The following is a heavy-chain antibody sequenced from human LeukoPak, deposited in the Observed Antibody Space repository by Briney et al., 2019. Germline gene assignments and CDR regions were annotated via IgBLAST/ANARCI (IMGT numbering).Heavy chain of an antibody. Sequence: GASVKVSCKASGGTFSSYAISWVRQAPGQGLEWMGIINPSGGSTSYAQKFQGRVTMTRDMSTSTVYMELSSLRSEDTAVYYCARDSTYYYDSSGYPLEAFDIWGQGTMVTVSS. V-gene: IGHV1-46*01. CDR3: ARDSTYYYDSSGYPLEAFDI. CDR2: INPSGGST. CDR1: GGTFSSYA. J-gene: IGHJ3*02. D-gene: IGHD3-22*01.